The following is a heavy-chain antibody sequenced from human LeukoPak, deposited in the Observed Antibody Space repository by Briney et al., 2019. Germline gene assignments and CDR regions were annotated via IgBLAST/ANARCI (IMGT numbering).Heavy chain of an antibody. CDR1: GFTVSSNY. Sequence: GGSLRLSCAASGFTVSSNYMSWVRQAPGRGLEWVSVIYSGGRIYYADSVKGRFTISRDNSKNTLYLQMNSLRAEDTAVYYCARLWFGEEGGFDYWGQGTLVTVSS. CDR3: ARLWFGEEGGFDY. D-gene: IGHD3-10*01. J-gene: IGHJ4*02. V-gene: IGHV3-53*01. CDR2: IYSGGRI.